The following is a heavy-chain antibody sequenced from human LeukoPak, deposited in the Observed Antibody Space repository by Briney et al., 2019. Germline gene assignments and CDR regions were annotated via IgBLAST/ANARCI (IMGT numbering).Heavy chain of an antibody. CDR1: GYTFTSYY. J-gene: IGHJ4*02. Sequence: ASVKVSCKASGYTFTSYYTHWVRQAPGQGLEGMGIINPSGGSTSYAQKFQGRVTMTTDTSTSTAYMELRSLRSDDTAVYYCAREARIAAAGTEDYWGQGTLVTVSS. V-gene: IGHV1-46*01. D-gene: IGHD6-13*01. CDR2: INPSGGST. CDR3: AREARIAAAGTEDY.